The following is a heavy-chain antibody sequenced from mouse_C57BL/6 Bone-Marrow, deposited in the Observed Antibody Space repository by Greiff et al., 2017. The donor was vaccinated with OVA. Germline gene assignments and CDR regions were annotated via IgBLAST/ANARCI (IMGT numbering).Heavy chain of an antibody. CDR2: IYPGDGDT. Sequence: VQRVESGPELVKPGASVKISCKASGYAFSSSWMNWVKQRPGKGLEWIGRIYPGDGDTNYNGKFKGKATLTADKSSSTAYMQLSSLTSEDSAVYFCAPDSSGYYAMDYWGQGTSVTVSS. CDR3: APDSSGYYAMDY. CDR1: GYAFSSSW. V-gene: IGHV1-82*01. D-gene: IGHD3-2*02. J-gene: IGHJ4*01.